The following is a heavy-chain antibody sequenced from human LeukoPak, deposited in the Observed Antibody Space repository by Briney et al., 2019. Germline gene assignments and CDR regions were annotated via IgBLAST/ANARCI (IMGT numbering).Heavy chain of an antibody. CDR1: GFTFSSYS. J-gene: IGHJ3*02. CDR2: IKQDGSEK. Sequence: WGSLTLSCVVSGFTFSSYSMRWVRQAPGKGLEWVANIKQDGSEKYYVDSVKGRFTISRDNAKNSLYLQMNSLRAEDTAVYYCARGSYGAFDIWGQGTMVTVSS. CDR3: ARGSYGAFDI. V-gene: IGHV3-7*01. D-gene: IGHD1-26*01.